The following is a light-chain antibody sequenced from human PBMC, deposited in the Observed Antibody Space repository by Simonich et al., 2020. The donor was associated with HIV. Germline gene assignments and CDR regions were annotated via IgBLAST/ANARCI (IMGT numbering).Light chain of an antibody. V-gene: IGLV2-14*01. J-gene: IGLJ3*02. CDR2: DVS. CDR1: SRDVGGYNY. CDR3: SSYTSSSTWV. Sequence: QSALTQPASVSGSPGQSITISCTGTSRDVGGYNYVSWYQPHPGKAPKLMIYDVSTRPSVVSNRFSGSKSGNTASLTISGLQAEDEADYYCSSYTSSSTWVFGGGTKLTVL.